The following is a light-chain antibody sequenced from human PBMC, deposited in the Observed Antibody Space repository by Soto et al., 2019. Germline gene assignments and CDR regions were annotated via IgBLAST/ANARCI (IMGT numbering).Light chain of an antibody. CDR3: CSYAGRTTWG. CDR2: EVY. J-gene: IGLJ3*02. V-gene: IGLV2-23*02. CDR1: SSDVGSYNF. Sequence: QSALTQPASVSGSPGQSITISCTGTSSDVGSYNFVSWYQQYPGKAPKLIIYEVYKRPSGVSNRFSGSKSGNTASLTISGLQAEDEGDYHCCSYAGRTTWGFGGGTKVTVL.